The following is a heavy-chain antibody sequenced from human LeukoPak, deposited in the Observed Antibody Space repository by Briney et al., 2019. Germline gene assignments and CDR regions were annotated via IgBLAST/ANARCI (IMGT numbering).Heavy chain of an antibody. Sequence: PGGSLRLSCAASGFTFSSYAMSWVRQAPGKGLEWVSAISGSGGSTYYADSVKGRFTISRDNSKNTLYLQMNSLRAEDTAVYYCAKDMDIVVVPAATGFDCWGQETLVTVSS. CDR1: GFTFSSYA. CDR2: ISGSGGST. J-gene: IGHJ4*02. D-gene: IGHD2-2*03. V-gene: IGHV3-23*01. CDR3: AKDMDIVVVPAATGFDC.